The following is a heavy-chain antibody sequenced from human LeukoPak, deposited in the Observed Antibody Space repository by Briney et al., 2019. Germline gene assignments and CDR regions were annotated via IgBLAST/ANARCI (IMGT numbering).Heavy chain of an antibody. J-gene: IGHJ4*02. CDR2: ISATSSYI. D-gene: IGHD2-2*01. V-gene: IGHV3-21*01. CDR1: GFTFSSYA. Sequence: GGSLRLSCAASGFTFSSYALHWVRQAPGKGLEWVSSISATSSYIFYADSLKGRFTISRDNAENSLYLQMDSLRVEDTAVYYCARGHHEGDRRSSSCYSYDSWGQGALVTVSS. CDR3: ARGHHEGDRRSSSCYSYDS.